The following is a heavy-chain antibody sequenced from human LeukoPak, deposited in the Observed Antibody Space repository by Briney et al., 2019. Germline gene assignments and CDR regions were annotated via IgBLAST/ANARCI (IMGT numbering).Heavy chain of an antibody. Sequence: KSSETLSLTCTVSGGSISSSSYYWSWIRQPPGKGLEWIGEINHSGSTNYNPSLKSRVTISVDTSKNQFSLKLSSVTAADTAVYYCARGWGMSSSWYNYWGQGTLVTVSS. J-gene: IGHJ4*02. CDR3: ARGWGMSSSWYNY. D-gene: IGHD6-13*01. CDR1: GGSISSSSYY. CDR2: INHSGST. V-gene: IGHV4-39*07.